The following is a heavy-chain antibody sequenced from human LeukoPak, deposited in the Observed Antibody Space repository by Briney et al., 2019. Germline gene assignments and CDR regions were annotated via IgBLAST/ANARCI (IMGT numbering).Heavy chain of an antibody. V-gene: IGHV1-8*01. J-gene: IGHJ4*02. Sequence: ASVKVSCKASGYTFTSYDINGVRQATGQGLEWMGWMNPNSGNTGYAQKFQGRVTMTRNTSISTAYMELSSLRSEDTAVYYCAFGYSGYDRPDYFDYWGQGTLVTVSS. CDR1: GYTFTSYD. D-gene: IGHD5-12*01. CDR3: AFGYSGYDRPDYFDY. CDR2: MNPNSGNT.